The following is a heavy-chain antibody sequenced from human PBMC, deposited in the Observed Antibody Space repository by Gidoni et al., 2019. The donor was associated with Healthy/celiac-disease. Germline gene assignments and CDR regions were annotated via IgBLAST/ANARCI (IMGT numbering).Heavy chain of an antibody. J-gene: IGHJ4*02. CDR3: AKDRSYYGSGSYGDY. CDR2: ISGSGGST. V-gene: IGHV3-23*01. CDR1: GFAFSSYA. D-gene: IGHD3-10*01. Sequence: EVQLLASGGGLVQPGGSLRLSCAASGFAFSSYAMSWVRQAPGKGLEWFSAISGSGGSTYYADSVKGRCTISRDNSKNTLYLQMNSRRAEDTAVYYCAKDRSYYGSGSYGDYWGQGTLVTVSS.